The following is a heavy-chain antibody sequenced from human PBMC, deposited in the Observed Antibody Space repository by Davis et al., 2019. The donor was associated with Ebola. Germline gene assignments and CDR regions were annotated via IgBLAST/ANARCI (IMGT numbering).Heavy chain of an antibody. J-gene: IGHJ5*02. Sequence: ASVKVSCKASGYSFTDDGISWVRQAPGQGLEWMGWISTYNGNTNYAQKVQGRITMTTDTSTSTAYMELRSLRSDDTAVYYCARARLFYCSGGSCYSGGWFDPWGQGTLVTVSS. CDR2: ISTYNGNT. CDR3: ARARLFYCSGGSCYSGGWFDP. D-gene: IGHD2-15*01. CDR1: GYSFTDDG. V-gene: IGHV1-18*01.